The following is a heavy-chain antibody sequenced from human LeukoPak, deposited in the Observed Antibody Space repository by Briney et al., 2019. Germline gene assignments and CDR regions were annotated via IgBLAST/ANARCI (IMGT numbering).Heavy chain of an antibody. CDR3: AREXXXFDY. CDR2: ISGDGVTT. V-gene: IGHV3-43*02. Sequence: RLSCXASXXPIAXXXXXWVXXXXGXXXXWVSLISGDGVTTFYADSVKGRFSISRDNSKNSLSLEMNSLRTEDTAMYYCAREXXXFDYWGQGTLVXXXS. CDR1: XXPIAXXX. J-gene: IGHJ4*02.